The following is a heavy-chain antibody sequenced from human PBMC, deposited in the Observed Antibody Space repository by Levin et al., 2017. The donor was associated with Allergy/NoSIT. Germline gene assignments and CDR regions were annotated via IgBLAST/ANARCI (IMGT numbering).Heavy chain of an antibody. V-gene: IGHV3-30*18. CDR2: ISSDGSKT. J-gene: IGHJ3*02. D-gene: IGHD6-19*01. Sequence: LSLTCAASGFTFSSYGMHWVRQAPGTGLEWVAVISSDGSKTFYADSVKGRFTISRDNSKNTLDLQMNSLRAEDTAVYYCAKEVYGSGWYPLGNDAFEMWGQGTKVSVSS. CDR1: GFTFSSYG. CDR3: AKEVYGSGWYPLGNDAFEM.